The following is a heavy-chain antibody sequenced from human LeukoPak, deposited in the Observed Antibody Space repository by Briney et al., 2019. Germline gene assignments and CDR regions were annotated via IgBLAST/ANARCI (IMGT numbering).Heavy chain of an antibody. D-gene: IGHD3-3*01. CDR2: ISSGSSTI. V-gene: IGHV3-48*04. Sequence: GGSLRLSCAASGFTFGSYSMNWVRQAPGKGLEWISYISSGSSTIYYADAVKGRFTISRDTAENLLFLQMNSLRVEDTAVYYCARGYYDFWSGYYWFDYWGQGTLVTVSS. CDR1: GFTFGSYS. J-gene: IGHJ4*02. CDR3: ARGYYDFWSGYYWFDY.